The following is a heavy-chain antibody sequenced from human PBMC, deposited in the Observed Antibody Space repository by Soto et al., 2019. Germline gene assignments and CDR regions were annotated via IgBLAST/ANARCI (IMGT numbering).Heavy chain of an antibody. CDR2: IIPILGIA. CDR1: GGTFSSYT. CDR3: ARDRSSSYGSGSTTSQDYYYGMDV. V-gene: IGHV1-69*08. D-gene: IGHD3-10*01. Sequence: QVQLVQSGAEVKKPGSSVKVSCKASGGTFSSYTISWVRQAPGQGLEWMGRIIPILGIANYAQKFQGRVTITADKSTSTAYMELSSLRSEDTAVYYCARDRSSSYGSGSTTSQDYYYGMDVWGQGTTVTVSS. J-gene: IGHJ6*02.